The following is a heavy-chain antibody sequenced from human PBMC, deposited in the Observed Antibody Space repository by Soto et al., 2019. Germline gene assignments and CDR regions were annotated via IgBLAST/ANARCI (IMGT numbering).Heavy chain of an antibody. J-gene: IGHJ4*02. CDR3: ARMRADYGDYYFDY. V-gene: IGHV4-34*01. D-gene: IGHD4-17*01. CDR1: GGSFSGYY. CDR2: INHSGST. Sequence: QVQLQQWGAGLLKPSETLSLTCAVYGGSFSGYYWSWIRQPPGKGLEWIGEINHSGSTNYNPSHKSRVTISVDTSKNQFSLKLSSVTAADTAVYYCARMRADYGDYYFDYWGQGTLVTVSS.